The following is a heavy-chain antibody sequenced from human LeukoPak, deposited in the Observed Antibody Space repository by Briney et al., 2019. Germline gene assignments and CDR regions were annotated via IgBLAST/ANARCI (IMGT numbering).Heavy chain of an antibody. CDR3: ARAYGSGSYYVKAADY. V-gene: IGHV1-18*01. Sequence: GASVKVSCKASGYTFSTYGINWVRQAPGQGLEWMGWINAYNGDTKYAQRLQGRVTMTADTSTTTAYMELRALRPDDTAVYYCARAYGSGSYYVKAADYWGQGTLVTVSS. CDR1: GYTFSTYG. CDR2: INAYNGDT. J-gene: IGHJ4*02. D-gene: IGHD3-10*01.